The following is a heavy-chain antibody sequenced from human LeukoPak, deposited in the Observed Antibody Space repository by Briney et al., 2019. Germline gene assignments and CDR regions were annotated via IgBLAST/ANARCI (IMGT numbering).Heavy chain of an antibody. Sequence: PSETLSLTCTVSGGSISSYYWSSIRQPPGEGLEWIWYIYYSGSTNYNPSLKSRVTISVDTSKNQFSLKLSSVNAEGLAVSYWARSSIVVVPAAMPGAFDIWGQGTMVTVSS. V-gene: IGHV4-59*01. CDR2: IYYSGST. J-gene: IGHJ3*02. D-gene: IGHD2-2*01. CDR3: ARSSIVVVPAAMPGAFDI. CDR1: GGSISSYY.